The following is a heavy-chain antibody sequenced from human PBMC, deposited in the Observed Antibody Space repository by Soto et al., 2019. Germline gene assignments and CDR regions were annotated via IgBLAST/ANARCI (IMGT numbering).Heavy chain of an antibody. CDR1: GYTFTSYG. J-gene: IGHJ6*02. V-gene: IGHV1-18*04. Sequence: ASVKVSCKASGYTFTSYGISWVRQAPGQGLEWMGWISAYNGNTNYAQKLQGRVTMTTDTSTSTAYMELRSLRSDDTGVYYCATDSMVRGVINGYYYGMDVWGQGTTVTVSS. D-gene: IGHD3-10*01. CDR2: ISAYNGNT. CDR3: ATDSMVRGVINGYYYGMDV.